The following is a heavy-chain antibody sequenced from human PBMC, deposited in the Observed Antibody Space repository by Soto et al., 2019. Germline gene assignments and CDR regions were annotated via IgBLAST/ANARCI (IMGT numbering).Heavy chain of an antibody. CDR3: AREADRYYGSGRQNYYSYYGMDV. J-gene: IGHJ6*02. V-gene: IGHV3-30-3*01. Sequence: GGSLRLSCAASGFTFSSYAMHWVRQAPGKGLEWVAVISYEGSNKYYADSVKGRFTISRDNSKNTLYLQMNSLRAEDTAVYYCAREADRYYGSGRQNYYSYYGMDVWGHGTTVTVSS. CDR1: GFTFSSYA. CDR2: ISYEGSNK. D-gene: IGHD3-10*01.